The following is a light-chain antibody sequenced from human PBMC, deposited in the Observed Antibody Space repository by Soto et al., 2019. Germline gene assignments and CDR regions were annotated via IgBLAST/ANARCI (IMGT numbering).Light chain of an antibody. Sequence: QSVLTQPPSLSAAPGQKVTISCSGSSSNIGDNYVSWYQQLPGTAPKLLIYDNNKRPSGIPDRFSGSKSGPSASLGITGLQTGDEADYYCGTWDSSLSAGIFGTGTKVTVL. J-gene: IGLJ1*01. CDR2: DNN. CDR3: GTWDSSLSAGI. CDR1: SSNIGDNY. V-gene: IGLV1-51*01.